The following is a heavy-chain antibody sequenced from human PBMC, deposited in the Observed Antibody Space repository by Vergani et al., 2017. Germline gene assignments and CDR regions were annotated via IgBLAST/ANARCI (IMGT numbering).Heavy chain of an antibody. Sequence: EVQLLESGGGLVQPGGSRRLSCDGAGFTFDTYTMASVRQAPGKGLEWVATISSGRGDIFYADSVKGRFTIARDNSKNTLFLQMNSLKDEDTAVYYCTTAWGLYYLHGEYFQYWGRGTLVSVSS. V-gene: IGHV3-23*01. CDR1: GFTFDTYT. CDR3: TTAWGLYYLHGEYFQY. CDR2: ISSGRGDI. D-gene: IGHD3-10*01. J-gene: IGHJ1*01.